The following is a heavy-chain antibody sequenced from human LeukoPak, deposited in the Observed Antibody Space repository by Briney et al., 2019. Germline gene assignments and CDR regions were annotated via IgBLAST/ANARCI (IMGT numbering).Heavy chain of an antibody. CDR1: GGSFSGYY. V-gene: IGHV4-34*01. Sequence: PSETLSLTCAVYGGSFSGYYWSWIRQPPGKGLEWIGEINHSGSTNYNPSLKSRVTISVDTSKNQFSLKLSSVTAADTAVYYCARTRTGYCSSTSCYTTNFDYWGQGTLVTVSS. J-gene: IGHJ4*02. CDR3: ARTRTGYCSSTSCYTTNFDY. D-gene: IGHD2-2*02. CDR2: INHSGST.